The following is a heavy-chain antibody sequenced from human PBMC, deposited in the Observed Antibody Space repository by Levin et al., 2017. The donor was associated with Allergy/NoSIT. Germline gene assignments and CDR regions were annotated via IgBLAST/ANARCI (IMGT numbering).Heavy chain of an antibody. CDR2: INPNNGGT. D-gene: IGHD2-2*01. CDR1: GYTFTACY. Sequence: RASVKVSCKASGYTFTACYMHWVRQAPGQGLEWMGWINPNNGGTSYAQRFQDRVSMTRDTSISTAYMELSGLTSDDTAVYYCARDLGSTTTWGSGPVDHWGQGTLVTVSS. CDR3: ARDLGSTTTWGSGPVDH. V-gene: IGHV1-2*02. J-gene: IGHJ4*02.